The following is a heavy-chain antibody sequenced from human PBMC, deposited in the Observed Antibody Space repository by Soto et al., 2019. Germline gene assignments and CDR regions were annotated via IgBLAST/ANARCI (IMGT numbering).Heavy chain of an antibody. J-gene: IGHJ4*02. V-gene: IGHV3-30*18. CDR2: ISYDGSNK. CDR1: GFTFSSYG. D-gene: IGHD6-13*01. Sequence: GGSLRLSCAASGFTFSSYGMHWVHQAPGKGLEWVAVISYDGSNKYYADSVKGRFTISRDNSKNTLYLQMNSLRAEDTAVYYCAKTEYSSSCIDYWGQGTLVTVSS. CDR3: AKTEYSSSCIDY.